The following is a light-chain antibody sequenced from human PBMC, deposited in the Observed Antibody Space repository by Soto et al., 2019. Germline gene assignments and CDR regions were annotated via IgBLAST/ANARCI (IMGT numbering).Light chain of an antibody. CDR2: SNN. V-gene: IGLV1-44*01. CDR3: AAWDDSLNGPV. Sequence: QSVLTQPPSASGTPGQRVTISCSGSSSNIGSNTVNWYQQLPGTAPKLLIYSNNQRPPGVPDRFYGSKSGTSASLASSGLESEDEAGYYCAAWDDSLNGPVFGGGTKLTVL. CDR1: SSNIGSNT. J-gene: IGLJ3*02.